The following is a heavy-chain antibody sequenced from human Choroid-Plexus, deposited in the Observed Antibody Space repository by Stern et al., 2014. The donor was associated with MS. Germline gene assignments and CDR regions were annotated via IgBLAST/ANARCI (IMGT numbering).Heavy chain of an antibody. CDR3: AKDRQWSTYFFDY. Sequence: QVQLVESGGGVAQPGRPLILSCAASGFPFSNFGMHWVRQAPGKGLEWVALISYDGSDKYYADSVKGRFTIFRDNSKNTLYMHMNSLRAEDTAVYYCAKDRQWSTYFFDYWGQGSLVTVSS. CDR1: GFPFSNFG. V-gene: IGHV3-30*18. J-gene: IGHJ4*02. CDR2: ISYDGSDK. D-gene: IGHD2-15*01.